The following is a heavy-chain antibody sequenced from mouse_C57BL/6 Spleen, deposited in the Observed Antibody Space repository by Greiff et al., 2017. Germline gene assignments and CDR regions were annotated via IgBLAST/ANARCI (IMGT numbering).Heavy chain of an antibody. CDR1: GFSLTSYG. V-gene: IGHV2-2*01. Sequence: VQLQQSGPGLVQPSQSLSITCTVSGFSLTSYGVHWVRQSPGKGLEWLGVIWSGGSTDDNAAFISRLSLSKDNSKSQVFFKMNSLQADDTAIYYCARNYGNYWYFDVWGTGTTVTGSS. CDR3: ARNYGNYWYFDV. J-gene: IGHJ1*03. D-gene: IGHD2-1*01. CDR2: IWSGGST.